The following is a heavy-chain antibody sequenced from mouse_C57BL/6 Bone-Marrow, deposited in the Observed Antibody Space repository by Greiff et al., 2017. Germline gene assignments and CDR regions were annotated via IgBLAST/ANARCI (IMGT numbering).Heavy chain of an antibody. J-gene: IGHJ3*01. CDR3: ARKDYGSSYLFAY. CDR2: IHPNSGST. CDR1: GYTFTSYW. V-gene: IGHV1-64*01. D-gene: IGHD1-1*01. Sequence: QVQLQQSGAELVKPGASVKLSCKASGYTFTSYWMHWVKQRPGQGLEWIGMIHPNSGSTNYNEKFKSKATLTVDKSSSTAYMQLSSLTSEDSAVYYCARKDYGSSYLFAYWGQGTLGTVSA.